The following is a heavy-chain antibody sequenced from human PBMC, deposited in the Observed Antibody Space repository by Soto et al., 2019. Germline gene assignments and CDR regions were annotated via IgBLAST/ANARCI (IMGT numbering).Heavy chain of an antibody. CDR2: ISGSGGST. V-gene: IGHV3-23*01. D-gene: IGHD4-17*01. J-gene: IGHJ4*02. CDR3: AKDRTVNYCGWRGDFDY. CDR1: GFTFSSYA. Sequence: EVQLLESGGGLVQPGGSLRLSCAASGFTFSSYAMSWVRQAPGKGLAWVSAISGSGGSTYYADSVKGRFTISRDNSQNTLYLQMNGLRAEDTAVYYCAKDRTVNYCGWRGDFDYWGQGTLVTVSS.